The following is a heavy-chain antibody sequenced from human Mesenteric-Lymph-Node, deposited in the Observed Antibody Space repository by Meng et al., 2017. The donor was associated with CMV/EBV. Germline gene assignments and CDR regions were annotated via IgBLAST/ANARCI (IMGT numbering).Heavy chain of an antibody. Sequence: GESLKISCAASGFTFSSYAMSWVRQAPGKGLEWVGFIRNKAYGATTEYAASVKGRFTISRDDSRSVAYLQMDNLKSEDSALYYCASLITIFGVGGDYWGQGTLVTVSS. CDR1: GFTFSSYA. J-gene: IGHJ4*02. CDR3: ASLITIFGVGGDY. D-gene: IGHD3-3*01. V-gene: IGHV3-49*04. CDR2: IRNKAYGATT.